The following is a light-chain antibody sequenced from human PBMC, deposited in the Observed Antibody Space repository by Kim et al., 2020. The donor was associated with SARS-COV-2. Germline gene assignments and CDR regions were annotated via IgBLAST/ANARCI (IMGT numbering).Light chain of an antibody. CDR1: RSNIGSKY. CDR3: AAGDDSVV. CDR2: RNN. V-gene: IGLV1-47*01. J-gene: IGLJ2*01. Sequence: GTPGQRVTISCSGSRSNIGSKYVYWYQQLPRTAPKLLIYRNNQRSSGVPDRFSGSESGTSASLAISGLRSEDEADYYCAAGDDSVVFGGRTKLTVL.